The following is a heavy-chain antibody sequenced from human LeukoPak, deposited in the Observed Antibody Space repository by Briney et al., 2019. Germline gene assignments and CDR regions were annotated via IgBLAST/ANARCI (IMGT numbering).Heavy chain of an antibody. D-gene: IGHD6-13*01. CDR1: GFTFDDYA. Sequence: GGSLRLSCAASGFTFDDYAMHWVRQAPGKGLEWVSGISWNSGSIGYADSVKGRFTISRDNAKNSLYLQMNSLRAEDTALYYCAKGSAAGSPPRDYWGQGTLATVSS. CDR3: AKGSAAGSPPRDY. V-gene: IGHV3-9*01. CDR2: ISWNSGSI. J-gene: IGHJ4*02.